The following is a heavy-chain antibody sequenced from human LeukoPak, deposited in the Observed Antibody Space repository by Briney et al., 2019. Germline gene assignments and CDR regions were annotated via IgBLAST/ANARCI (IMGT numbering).Heavy chain of an antibody. V-gene: IGHV1-69*04. CDR3: ARAVVVVAATPFGMDV. Sequence: SVKVSCKASGGTFSSYAISWVRQAPGQGLEWMGRIIPILGIANYAQKFQGRVTITADKSTSTAYMGLSSLGSEDTAVYYCARAVVVVAATPFGMDVWGQGTTVTVSS. D-gene: IGHD2-15*01. J-gene: IGHJ6*02. CDR2: IIPILGIA. CDR1: GGTFSSYA.